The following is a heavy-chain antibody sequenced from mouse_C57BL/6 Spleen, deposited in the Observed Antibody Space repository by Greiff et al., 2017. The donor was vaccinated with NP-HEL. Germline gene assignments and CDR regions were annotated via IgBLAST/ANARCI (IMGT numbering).Heavy chain of an antibody. CDR2: INPSTGGT. CDR3: ARSDDGYPFAY. Sequence: EVQLQQSGPELVKPGASVKISCKASGYSFTGYYMNWVKQSPEKSLEWIGEINPSTGGTTYNQKFKAKATLTVDKSSSTAYMQLKSLTSEDSAVYYCARSDDGYPFAYWGQGTLVTVSA. V-gene: IGHV1-42*01. D-gene: IGHD2-3*01. CDR1: GYSFTGYY. J-gene: IGHJ3*01.